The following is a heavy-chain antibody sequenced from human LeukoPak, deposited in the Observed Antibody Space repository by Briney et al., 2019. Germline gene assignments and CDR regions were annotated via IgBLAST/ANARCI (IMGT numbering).Heavy chain of an antibody. D-gene: IGHD3-10*01. CDR2: IFPGDSDT. V-gene: IGHV5-51*01. J-gene: IGHJ3*02. CDR3: AREGSYFGSGSDHAFNI. Sequence: GEFLKISCKGSGYSFTSYWIGWVRQMPGKGLEWMGIIFPGDSDTRYSPSFQGQVTISADKSISTAYLQWSSLKAPDTAMYYCAREGSYFGSGSDHAFNIWGQGTMVTVSS. CDR1: GYSFTSYW.